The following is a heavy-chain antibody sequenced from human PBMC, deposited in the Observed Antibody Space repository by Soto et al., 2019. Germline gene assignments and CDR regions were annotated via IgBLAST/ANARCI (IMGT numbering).Heavy chain of an antibody. Sequence: EVQLVESGGGLVQPGGSLRLSCAASGFTFSSYWMSWVRQAPGKGLEWVANIKQDGSEKYYVDSVKGRITISRDNAKNSLYLQMNSLRAEDTAVYYCARARGYCSGGSCGFGYWGQGTLVTVSS. V-gene: IGHV3-7*01. D-gene: IGHD2-15*01. CDR1: GFTFSSYW. CDR3: ARARGYCSGGSCGFGY. CDR2: IKQDGSEK. J-gene: IGHJ4*02.